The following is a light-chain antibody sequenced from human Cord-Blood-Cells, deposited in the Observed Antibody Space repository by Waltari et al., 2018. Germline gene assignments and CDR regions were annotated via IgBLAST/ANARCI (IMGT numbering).Light chain of an antibody. CDR2: AAS. CDR1: QSISSY. V-gene: IGKV1-39*01. J-gene: IGKJ4*01. CDR3: QQSYSTP. Sequence: IQMTQSPSSLSASVGDRVTITCRASQSISSYLNWYQQKPGKAPKILIYAASSLQSGVPSRFSGSGSGTDFTLTISSLQPEDFATYYCQQSYSTPFGGGTKVEIK.